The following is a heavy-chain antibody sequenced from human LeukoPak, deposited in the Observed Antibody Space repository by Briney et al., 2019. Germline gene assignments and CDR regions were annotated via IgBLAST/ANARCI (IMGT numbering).Heavy chain of an antibody. J-gene: IGHJ3*02. CDR3: AILPQRGVGAFDI. V-gene: IGHV4-34*01. Sequence: SETLSLTCAVYGGSFSGYYWSWIRQPPGKGLEWIGEINHSGSTNYNPSLKSRVTISVDTSKNQFSLKLSSVTAADTAVYYCAILPQRGVGAFDIWGQGTMVTVSS. CDR2: INHSGST. CDR1: GGSFSGYY. D-gene: IGHD2-8*01.